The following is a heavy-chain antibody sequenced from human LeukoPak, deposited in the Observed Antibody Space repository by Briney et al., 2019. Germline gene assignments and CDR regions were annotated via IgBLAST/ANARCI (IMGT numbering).Heavy chain of an antibody. Sequence: GRSLKLSCVASGFTFSSCAFHWVRQAPGKGLEWLAVISYDGSNTYADSVKGRFTISRDNSKSTLYLQMNSLRGEDAAVYYCARDTHSGYHNSDYWGQGTLVTVSS. CDR3: ARDTHSGYHNSDY. D-gene: IGHD5-12*01. V-gene: IGHV3-30*04. CDR2: ISYDGSNT. CDR1: GFTFSSCA. J-gene: IGHJ4*02.